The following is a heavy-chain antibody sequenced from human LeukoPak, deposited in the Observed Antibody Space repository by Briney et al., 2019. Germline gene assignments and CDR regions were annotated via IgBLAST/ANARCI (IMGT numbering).Heavy chain of an antibody. CDR1: GYTFTSYD. V-gene: IGHV1-8*01. CDR3: ARASRYCSSTSCSGN. Sequence: APVKVSCKASGYTFTSYDINWVRQATGQGLEWMGWMNPNSGNTGYAQKFQGRVTMTRNTSISTAYMELSSPRSEDTAVYYCARASRYCSSTSCSGNWGQGTLVAVSS. CDR2: MNPNSGNT. D-gene: IGHD2-2*01. J-gene: IGHJ4*02.